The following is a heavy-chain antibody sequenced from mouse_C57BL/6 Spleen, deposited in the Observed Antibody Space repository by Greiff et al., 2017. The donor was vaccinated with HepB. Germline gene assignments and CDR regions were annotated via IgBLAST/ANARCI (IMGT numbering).Heavy chain of an antibody. J-gene: IGHJ3*01. CDR3: TREGTYYYGSSSFAY. CDR1: GFTFSSYA. V-gene: IGHV5-9-1*02. CDR2: ISSGGDYI. Sequence: EVKVVESGEGLVKPGGSLKLSCAASGFTFSSYAMSWVRQTPEKRLEWVAYISSGGDYIYYADTVKGRFTISRDNARNTLYLQMSSLKSEDTAMYYCTREGTYYYGSSSFAYWGQGTLVTVSA. D-gene: IGHD1-1*01.